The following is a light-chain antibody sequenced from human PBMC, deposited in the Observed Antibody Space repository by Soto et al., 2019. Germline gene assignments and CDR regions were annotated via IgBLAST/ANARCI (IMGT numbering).Light chain of an antibody. V-gene: IGLV1-40*01. CDR1: SSNIGAGYN. CDR2: TNN. CDR3: QSYDSSLTDVV. J-gene: IGLJ2*01. Sequence: QPVLTQPPSVSGAPGQRVTISCTGSSSNIGAGYNVHWYQLLPGTAPKLLIYTNNNRPSGVPDRFSGSKSGTSASLAITGLQAEDEADYYCQSYDSSLTDVVFGGGTQLTVL.